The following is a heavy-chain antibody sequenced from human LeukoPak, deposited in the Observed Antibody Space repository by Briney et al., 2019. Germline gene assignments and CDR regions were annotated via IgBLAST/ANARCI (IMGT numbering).Heavy chain of an antibody. J-gene: IGHJ4*02. CDR2: ISSSSSTI. CDR3: ARDSVYGSFFDY. D-gene: IGHD3-10*01. Sequence: GGSLRLSCAASGFTFSTYSMNWVRQAPGKGLEWVSYISSSSSTIYYADSVKGRFTISRDNAKNSLYLQMNSLRDEGTAVYYCARDSVYGSFFDYWGQEILVTVSS. CDR1: GFTFSTYS. V-gene: IGHV3-48*02.